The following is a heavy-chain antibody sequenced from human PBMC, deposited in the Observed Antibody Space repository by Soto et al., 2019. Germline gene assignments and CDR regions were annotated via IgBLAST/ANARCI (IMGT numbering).Heavy chain of an antibody. CDR1: GGSFSGYY. CDR3: ARGPKITMVRGVIIHSAVIFDY. D-gene: IGHD3-10*01. V-gene: IGHV4-34*01. Sequence: SETLSLTCAVYGGSFSGYYWSWIRQPPGKGLEWIGEINHSGSTNYNPSLKSRVTISVDTSKNQFSLKLSSVTAADTAVYYCARGPKITMVRGVIIHSAVIFDYWGQGTLVTVSS. J-gene: IGHJ4*02. CDR2: INHSGST.